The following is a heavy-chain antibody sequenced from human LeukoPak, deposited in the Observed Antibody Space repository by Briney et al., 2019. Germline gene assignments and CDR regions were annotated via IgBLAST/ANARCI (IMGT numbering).Heavy chain of an antibody. Sequence: SETLSLTCTVSGGSIGSYYWSWIRQPPGKGLEWIGYIYYSGSTNYNPSLKSRVTISVDTSKNQFSLKLSSVTAADTAVYYCARDQSCSGGSCYPGYYFDYWGQGTLVTVSS. CDR3: ARDQSCSGGSCYPGYYFDY. CDR1: GGSIGSYY. J-gene: IGHJ4*02. CDR2: IYYSGST. D-gene: IGHD2-15*01. V-gene: IGHV4-59*01.